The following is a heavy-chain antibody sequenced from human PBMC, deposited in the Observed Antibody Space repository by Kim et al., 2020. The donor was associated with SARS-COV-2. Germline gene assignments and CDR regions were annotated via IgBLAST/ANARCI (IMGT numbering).Heavy chain of an antibody. CDR3: ASKTRYSSGADY. CDR1: RFTMSNYV. CDR2: ISGSGGTT. D-gene: IGHD6-19*01. J-gene: IGHJ4*02. V-gene: IGHV3-23*01. Sequence: GGSLRLSCAASRFTMSNYVMSWARQAPGKGLEWVSDISGSGGTTFYAVSVKGRFSISRDNSRNTLYLQMNSLRAEDTAVYYCASKTRYSSGADYWGQGTLVTVSS.